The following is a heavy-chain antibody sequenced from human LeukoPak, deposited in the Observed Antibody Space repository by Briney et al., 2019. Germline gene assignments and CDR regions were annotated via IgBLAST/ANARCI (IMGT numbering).Heavy chain of an antibody. Sequence: ASVKVSCKASGYTFTGYYMHWVRQAPGQGLEWMGWINPNSGGTNYAQKFQGRVTMTRDTSISTAYMELSRLRSDDTAVYHCARLYLPATRFDYWGQGTLVTVSS. J-gene: IGHJ4*02. D-gene: IGHD5-24*01. CDR2: INPNSGGT. V-gene: IGHV1-2*02. CDR1: GYTFTGYY. CDR3: ARLYLPATRFDY.